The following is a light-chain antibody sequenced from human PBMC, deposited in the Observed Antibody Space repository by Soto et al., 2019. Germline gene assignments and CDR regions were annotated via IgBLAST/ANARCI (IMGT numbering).Light chain of an antibody. CDR2: AAS. CDR1: QSISNS. Sequence: EVVLTQSPATPSLSPGERATLSCRASQSISNSLAWYQQKPGQAPRLLIYAASSRATGVPDRFSGSGSGTDFTLTIRRLEPEDFAVYYCQQYDSTVWTFGQGTKVEIK. V-gene: IGKV3-20*01. J-gene: IGKJ1*01. CDR3: QQYDSTVWT.